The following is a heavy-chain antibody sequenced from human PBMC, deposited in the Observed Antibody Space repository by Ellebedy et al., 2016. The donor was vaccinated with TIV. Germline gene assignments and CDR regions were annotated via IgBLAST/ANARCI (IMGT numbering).Heavy chain of an antibody. CDR2: INPSGGST. CDR3: ARDQAEGRSSDY. V-gene: IGHV1-46*01. CDR1: GYTFTSYH. D-gene: IGHD6-13*01. J-gene: IGHJ4*02. Sequence: AASVKVFCKASGYTFTSYHMQWVRQAPGQGLEWMGIINPSGGSTDYAQKFQGRVTMTRDTSTSTVYMELSSLRSEDTAVYYCARDQAEGRSSDYWGQGTLVTVSS.